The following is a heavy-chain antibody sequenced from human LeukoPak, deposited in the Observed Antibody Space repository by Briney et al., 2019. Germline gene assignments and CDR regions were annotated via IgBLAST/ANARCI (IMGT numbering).Heavy chain of an antibody. J-gene: IGHJ4*02. CDR3: ATLTIDGYDPHFDY. Sequence: ASVKVSCKVSGDSVTELSIHWVRQAPGKGLEWMGGFDPEDGETTYAQKFQGRVSMTEDTSRDTAYMELSSLRSEDTAVYYCATLTIDGYDPHFDYWGQGTLVTVSS. D-gene: IGHD5-12*01. CDR1: GDSVTELS. V-gene: IGHV1-24*01. CDR2: FDPEDGET.